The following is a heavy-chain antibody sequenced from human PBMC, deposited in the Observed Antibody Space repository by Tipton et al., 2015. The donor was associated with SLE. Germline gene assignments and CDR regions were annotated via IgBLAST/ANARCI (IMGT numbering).Heavy chain of an antibody. Sequence: LRLSCAVHGGSFSGYYWTWIRQSPSGLEWIGEINHGGNSNSNPSLKSRVTISVDTSKNQFSLKLNSVTAADTAVYYCARAPYFDYWGQGTLVTVSS. CDR1: GGSFSGYY. J-gene: IGHJ4*02. CDR2: INHGGNS. V-gene: IGHV4-34*01. CDR3: ARAPYFDY.